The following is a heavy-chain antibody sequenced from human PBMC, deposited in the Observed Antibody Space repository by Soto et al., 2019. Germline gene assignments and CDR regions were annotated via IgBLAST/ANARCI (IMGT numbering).Heavy chain of an antibody. V-gene: IGHV3-74*01. Sequence: GGSLRLPCAASGLPFSSYWMHWVRQAPGKGLVWVSRINSDGSSTSYADSVKGRFTISRDNAKNTLYLQMNRLRAEDTAVYYCAREGDGGAFDIWGQGTMVTVSS. J-gene: IGHJ3*02. CDR1: GLPFSSYW. D-gene: IGHD1-26*01. CDR2: INSDGSST. CDR3: AREGDGGAFDI.